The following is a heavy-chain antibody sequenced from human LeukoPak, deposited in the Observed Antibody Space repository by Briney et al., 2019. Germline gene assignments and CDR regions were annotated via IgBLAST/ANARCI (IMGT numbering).Heavy chain of an antibody. V-gene: IGHV3-7*05. CDR3: ARDPYSSSWSYGMDV. J-gene: IGHJ6*02. CDR2: IKQDGSEK. Sequence: GGSLRLSCTASGFTFSNYWMSWVRQTPEKGLEWVANIKQDGSEKVYVDSVKGRFTISRDNAQTSLYLHMNSLRAEDTAVYYCARDPYSSSWSYGMDVWGQGTTVTVSS. CDR1: GFTFSNYW. D-gene: IGHD6-13*01.